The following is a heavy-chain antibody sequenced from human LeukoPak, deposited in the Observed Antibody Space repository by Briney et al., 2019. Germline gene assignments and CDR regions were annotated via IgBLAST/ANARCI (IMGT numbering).Heavy chain of an antibody. CDR3: ARPYYGHSVGDAYDV. J-gene: IGHJ3*01. CDR1: GGSVSSGSYY. CDR2: VSSTGNT. Sequence: PSETLSLTCTVSGGSVSSGSYYWSWIRQPPGKGLEWIGYVSSTGNTNSNPSLRSRVSMSIDASKKQFSLRLNSVTAADTAVYYCARPYYGHSVGDAYDVWGQGTLVTVSS. V-gene: IGHV4-61*01. D-gene: IGHD4-17*01.